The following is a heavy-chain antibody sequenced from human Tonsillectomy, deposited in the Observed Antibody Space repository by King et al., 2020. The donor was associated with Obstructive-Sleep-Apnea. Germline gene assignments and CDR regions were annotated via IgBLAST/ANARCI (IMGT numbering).Heavy chain of an antibody. V-gene: IGHV3-15*01. J-gene: IGHJ4*02. CDR3: TETSGSYTDNYYFDY. D-gene: IGHD1-26*01. Sequence: VQLVESGGGLVKPGGSLRLCCAATGLTFSNAWMSWVRHSPGKGLEWCGRVKIKTDGGTTDYAAPVKGRFTLSSDDSKNTLYLQMNSLKTEDTAVYYCTETSGSYTDNYYFDYWGQGTLVTVSS. CDR2: VKIKTDGGTT. CDR1: GLTFSNAW.